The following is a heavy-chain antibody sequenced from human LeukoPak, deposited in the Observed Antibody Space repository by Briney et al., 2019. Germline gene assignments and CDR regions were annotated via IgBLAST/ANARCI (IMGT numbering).Heavy chain of an antibody. CDR2: IWYGGSNK. D-gene: IGHD2-15*01. Sequence: PGGSLRLSCAASGFTFSSYGMHWVRQAPGKGLEWVAVIWYGGSNKYYADSVKGRFTISRDNSKNTLYLQMNSLRAEDTAVYYCAKDQVEDCSGGSCQGYFDYWGQGTLVTVSS. J-gene: IGHJ4*02. CDR3: AKDQVEDCSGGSCQGYFDY. CDR1: GFTFSSYG. V-gene: IGHV3-30*02.